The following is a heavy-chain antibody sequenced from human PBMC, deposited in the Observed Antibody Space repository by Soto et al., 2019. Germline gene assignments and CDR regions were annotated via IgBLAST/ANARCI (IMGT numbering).Heavy chain of an antibody. D-gene: IGHD2-21*02. Sequence: QVTLKESGPVLVKPTETLTLTCTVSGFSLSNARMGVSWIRQPPGKALEWLAHIFSNDEKPYSTSLKSRLTISKDTSKSQVVLTMTNMDPVDTATYYCARTGGRLPFDYWGQGTLVTVSS. CDR2: IFSNDEK. V-gene: IGHV2-26*01. J-gene: IGHJ4*02. CDR1: GFSLSNARMG. CDR3: ARTGGRLPFDY.